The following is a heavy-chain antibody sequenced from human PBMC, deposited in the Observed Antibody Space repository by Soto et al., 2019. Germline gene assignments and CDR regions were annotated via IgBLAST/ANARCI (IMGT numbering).Heavy chain of an antibody. Sequence: EEQLVESGGGLVQPGGSLRLSCAASGFTFGSYWMAWVRQAPGKGLEWVANIKQDGSDKFYVESVRGRFTISRDNADNSLYLQMNSLRAEDTALYYCARDIYSTSWGDAFVVWGQGTMVIVSS. D-gene: IGHD2-2*01. CDR3: ARDIYSTSWGDAFVV. J-gene: IGHJ3*01. CDR2: IKQDGSDK. V-gene: IGHV3-7*01. CDR1: GFTFGSYW.